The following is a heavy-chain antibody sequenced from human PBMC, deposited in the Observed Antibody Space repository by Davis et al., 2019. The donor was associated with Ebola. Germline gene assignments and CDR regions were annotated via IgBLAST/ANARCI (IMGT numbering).Heavy chain of an antibody. CDR3: ARDRDYGSGSYLITYGMDV. CDR1: GFTLSDYY. CDR2: IRSSDTTI. D-gene: IGHD3-10*01. J-gene: IGHJ6*02. Sequence: GESLKISCAASGFTLSDYYMSWIRQAPGKGLEWVSSIRSSDTTIYYSDPVKGRFTVSRDNAKNSLYLQMNSLRAEDTAVYYCARDRDYGSGSYLITYGMDVWGQGTTVTVSS. V-gene: IGHV3-11*04.